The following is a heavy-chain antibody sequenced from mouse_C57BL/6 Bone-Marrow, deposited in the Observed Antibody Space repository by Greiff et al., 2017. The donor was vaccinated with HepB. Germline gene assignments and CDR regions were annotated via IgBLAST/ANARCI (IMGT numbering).Heavy chain of an antibody. V-gene: IGHV1-42*01. J-gene: IGHJ3*01. CDR1: GYSLTGYY. CDR3: ARDYRFAY. D-gene: IGHD2-4*01. Sequence: EVQLQQSGPELVKPGASVKISCKASGYSLTGYYMNWVKQSPEKSLEWIGEINPSTGGTTYNQKFKAKATLTVDKSSSTAYMQLKSLTSEDSAVYYCARDYRFAYWGQGTLVTVSA. CDR2: INPSTGGT.